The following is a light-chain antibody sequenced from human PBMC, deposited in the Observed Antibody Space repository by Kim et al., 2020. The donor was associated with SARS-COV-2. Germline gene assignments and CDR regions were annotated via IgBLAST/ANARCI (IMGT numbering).Light chain of an antibody. J-gene: IGKJ4*01. CDR1: QSVSSN. CDR2: GAS. V-gene: IGKV3-15*01. CDR3: QQYNNWPPLT. Sequence: EIVMTQSTATLSVSPGERATLSCRASQSVSSNLAWYRQKPGQAPRLLIYGASTRATGIPARFSGSGSGTEFTLTISSLQSEDFAVYYCQQYNNWPPLTFGGGTKLEIK.